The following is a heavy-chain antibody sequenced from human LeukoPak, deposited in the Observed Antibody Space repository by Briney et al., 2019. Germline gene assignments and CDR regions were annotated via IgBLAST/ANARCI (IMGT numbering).Heavy chain of an antibody. V-gene: IGHV4-59*01. CDR3: ARSDTIFGVVIEPNFDY. CDR2: NHYSGST. CDR1: GWPIRNYH. D-gene: IGHD3-3*01. J-gene: IGHJ4*02. Sequence: SETPSLPFTVSGWPIRNYHLNWVRQPPGKGLEWVGYNHYSGSTNYNPSLKSRVTISVDTSKNQFSLKLSSVTAADTAVYYCARSDTIFGVVIEPNFDYWGQGTLVTVSS.